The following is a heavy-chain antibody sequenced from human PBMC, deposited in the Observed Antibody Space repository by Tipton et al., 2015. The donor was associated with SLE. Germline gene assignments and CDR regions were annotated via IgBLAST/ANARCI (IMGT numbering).Heavy chain of an antibody. V-gene: IGHV3-7*01. D-gene: IGHD5-12*01. CDR3: TREVGGSLDQ. CDR1: GFTFSNYW. J-gene: IGHJ4*02. Sequence: SLRLSCEVSGFTFSNYWMAWVRQAPGKGLEWVANIKGDGSETQFVDSVKGRFTVSRDNAKNSLYLQMNSLRGEDTAVYYCTREVGGSLDQWGQGTLVTVSS. CDR2: IKGDGSET.